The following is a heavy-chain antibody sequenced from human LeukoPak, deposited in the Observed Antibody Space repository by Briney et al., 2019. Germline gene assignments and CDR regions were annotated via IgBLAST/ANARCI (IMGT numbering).Heavy chain of an antibody. CDR3: ARGLLWFGELSRFDY. CDR2: IKQDGSEK. CDR1: GFTFSSYA. Sequence: GGSLRLSCAASGFTFSSYAMSWVRQAPGKGLEWVANIKQDGSEKYYVDSVKGRFTISRDNAKNSLYLQMNSLRAEDTAVYYCARGLLWFGELSRFDYWGQGTLVTVSS. J-gene: IGHJ4*02. V-gene: IGHV3-7*01. D-gene: IGHD3-10*01.